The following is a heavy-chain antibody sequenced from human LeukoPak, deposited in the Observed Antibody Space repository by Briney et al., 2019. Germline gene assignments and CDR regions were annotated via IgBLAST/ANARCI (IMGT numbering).Heavy chain of an antibody. V-gene: IGHV1-3*01. Sequence: ASVKVSCKASGYTFTSYAMHWVRQAPGQRLEWMGWINGDNGNTKYSQKFQGRVTITRDTSAYTAYMELKSLSSADTAVYFCARAPYDILTGYSLNWFDPWGQGTLVTVSS. J-gene: IGHJ5*02. CDR3: ARAPYDILTGYSLNWFDP. CDR1: GYTFTSYA. CDR2: INGDNGNT. D-gene: IGHD3-9*01.